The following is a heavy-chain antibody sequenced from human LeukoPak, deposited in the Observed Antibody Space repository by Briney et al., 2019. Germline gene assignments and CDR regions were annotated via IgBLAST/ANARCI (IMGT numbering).Heavy chain of an antibody. V-gene: IGHV4-59*01. J-gene: IGHJ4*02. D-gene: IGHD5-18*01. CDR1: GGSIGSYY. CDR2: IYYSGST. Sequence: PSETLSLTCTVSGGSIGSYYWSWIRQPPGKGLEWIGYIYYSGSTNYNPSLKSRVTISVDTSKNQFSLKLSSVTAADTAVYYCARGGYSYGRNYFDYWGQGTLVTVSS. CDR3: ARGGYSYGRNYFDY.